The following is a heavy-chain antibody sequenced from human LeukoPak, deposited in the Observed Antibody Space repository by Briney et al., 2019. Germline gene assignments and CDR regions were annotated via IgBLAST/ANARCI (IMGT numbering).Heavy chain of an antibody. CDR3: ARQYYAYYDSSGYYIDY. V-gene: IGHV5-51*01. D-gene: IGHD3-22*01. J-gene: IGHJ4*02. CDR1: GYSFTSYW. CDR2: IYPGDSDT. Sequence: GESLKISCKGSGYSFTSYWIGWVRQMPGKGLEWMGIIYPGDSDTRYSPSFQGQVTISADKSISTAYLQWSSLKASDTAMYYCARQYYAYYDSSGYYIDYXXQGTLVTVSS.